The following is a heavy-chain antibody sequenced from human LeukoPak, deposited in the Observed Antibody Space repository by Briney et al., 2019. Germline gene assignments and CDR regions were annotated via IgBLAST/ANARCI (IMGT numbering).Heavy chain of an antibody. CDR2: IYYSGST. CDR1: GGSISSYY. CDR3: ARHDMDVSGGGLDYFDY. Sequence: SETLPLTCIVSGGSISSYYWSWIRQPPGKGLEWIGYIYYSGSTNYNPSLKSRVAISVDTSKNQFSLKLTSVTAADTAVYYCARHDMDVSGGGLDYFDYWGQGTLVTVSS. V-gene: IGHV4-59*08. D-gene: IGHD3-9*01. J-gene: IGHJ4*02.